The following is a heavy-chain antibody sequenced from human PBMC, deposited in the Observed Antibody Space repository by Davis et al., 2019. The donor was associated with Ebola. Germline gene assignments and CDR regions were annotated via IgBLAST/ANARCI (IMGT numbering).Heavy chain of an antibody. CDR3: AKGYSSTWYPLDY. CDR2: LGLSADT. J-gene: IGHJ4*02. Sequence: GGSLRLSCAASGFTFSSYAMSWVRQAPGKGLEWVSTLGLSADTYYADSVKGRFTISRDNSKNMLHLQMNSLRGEDTAVYYCAKGYSSTWYPLDYWGQGTLVTVSS. CDR1: GFTFSSYA. V-gene: IGHV3-23*01. D-gene: IGHD6-13*01.